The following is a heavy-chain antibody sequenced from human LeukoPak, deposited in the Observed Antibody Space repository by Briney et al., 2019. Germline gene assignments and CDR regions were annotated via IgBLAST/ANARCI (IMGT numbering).Heavy chain of an antibody. CDR1: GGSISSSY. J-gene: IGHJ5*02. V-gene: IGHV4-59*08. CDR3: ARHLTPYYYDSSGFNWFDP. D-gene: IGHD3-22*01. Sequence: PSETLSPTCTVSGGSISSSYWSWIRQPPGKGLEWIGYIYYSGSTNYNPSLKSRVTISVDTSKNQFSLKLSSVTAADTAVYYCARHLTPYYYDSSGFNWFDPWGQGTLVTVSS. CDR2: IYYSGST.